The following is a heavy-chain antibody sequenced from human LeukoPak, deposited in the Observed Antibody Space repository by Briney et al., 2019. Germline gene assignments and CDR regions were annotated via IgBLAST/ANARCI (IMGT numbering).Heavy chain of an antibody. CDR2: INHSGST. Sequence: KSSETLSLTCAVYGGSFSGYYWSWIRQPPGKGLEWIGEINHSGSTNYNPSLKSRVTISVDTSKNQFSLKLSSVTAADTAVYYCARVPQWFPDYWGQGTLVTVSS. D-gene: IGHD3-22*01. J-gene: IGHJ4*02. V-gene: IGHV4-34*01. CDR3: ARVPQWFPDY. CDR1: GGSFSGYY.